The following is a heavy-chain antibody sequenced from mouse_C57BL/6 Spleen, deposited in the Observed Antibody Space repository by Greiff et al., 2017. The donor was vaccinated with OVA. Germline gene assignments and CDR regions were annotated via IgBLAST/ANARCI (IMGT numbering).Heavy chain of an antibody. V-gene: IGHV5-4*01. Sequence: EVKVEESGGGLVKPGGSLKLSCAASGFTFSSYAMSWVRQTPEKRLEWVATISDGGSYTYYPDNVKGRFTISRDNAKNNLYLQMSHLKSEDTAMYYCARDPYSNSAMDYWGQGTSVTVSS. D-gene: IGHD2-5*01. CDR1: GFTFSSYA. CDR3: ARDPYSNSAMDY. CDR2: ISDGGSYT. J-gene: IGHJ4*01.